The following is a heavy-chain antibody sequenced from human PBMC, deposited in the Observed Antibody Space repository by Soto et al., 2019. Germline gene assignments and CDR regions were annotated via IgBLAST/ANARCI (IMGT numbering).Heavy chain of an antibody. CDR1: GGSISSSSYY. V-gene: IGHV4-39*01. D-gene: IGHD6-13*01. J-gene: IGHJ4*02. CDR3: ARRGYSSSWYNFDY. CDR2: IYYSGST. Sequence: SETLSLTCTVSGGSISSSSYYWGWIRQPPGKGLGWIGSIYYSGSTYYSPSLKSRVTISVDTSKNQFSLKLSSVTAADTAVYYCARRGYSSSWYNFDYWGQGTLVTVYS.